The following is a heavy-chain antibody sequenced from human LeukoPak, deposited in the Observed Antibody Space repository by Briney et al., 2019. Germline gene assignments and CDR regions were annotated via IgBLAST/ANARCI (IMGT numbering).Heavy chain of an antibody. Sequence: SETLSLTCTVSGGSISRYYWSWIRQSPGKGLEWIGYIYYSGSTNQNPSLKSRVSISVDTSKNQFSLKLTSVTAADTAVYYCARLVYDSRGYYFDYWGQGTLVTVSS. J-gene: IGHJ4*02. V-gene: IGHV4-59*01. D-gene: IGHD3-22*01. CDR2: IYYSGST. CDR1: GGSISRYY. CDR3: ARLVYDSRGYYFDY.